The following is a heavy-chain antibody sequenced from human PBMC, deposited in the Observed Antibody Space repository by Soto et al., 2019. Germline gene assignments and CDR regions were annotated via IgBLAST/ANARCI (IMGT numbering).Heavy chain of an antibody. CDR2: IYYSGST. D-gene: IGHD1-1*01. J-gene: IGHJ4*02. CDR3: ARVQAGTIDY. Sequence: SETLSLTCTVSGGSISIYNWSWLRQPPGKGLEWIGYIYYSGSTNYNPSLKSRVTISVDTSKNQFSLKLSSVTAAATAVYYCARVQAGTIDYWGQGALVTVSS. V-gene: IGHV4-59*01. CDR1: GGSISIYN.